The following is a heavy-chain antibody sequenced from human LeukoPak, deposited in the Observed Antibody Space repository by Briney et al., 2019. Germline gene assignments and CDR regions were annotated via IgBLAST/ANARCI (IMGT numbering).Heavy chain of an antibody. CDR3: ASSRSITIFGVVITPFDY. CDR2: IYTRGST. CDR1: GGSISSGSYY. Sequence: SQTLSLTCTVSGGSISSGSYYWSWIRQPAGKGLGWIGRIYTRGSTNYNPSLKSRVTISVDTSKNQFSLKLSSVTAADTAVYYCASSRSITIFGVVITPFDYWGQGTLVTVSS. V-gene: IGHV4-61*02. J-gene: IGHJ4*02. D-gene: IGHD3-3*01.